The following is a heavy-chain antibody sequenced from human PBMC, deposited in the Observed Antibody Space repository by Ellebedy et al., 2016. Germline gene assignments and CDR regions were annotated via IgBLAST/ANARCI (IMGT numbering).Heavy chain of an antibody. Sequence: SETLSLTCSVSGFSISSGYHWGWIRQSPGKGLEWIGSIYHSGITYHNPSLKSRVTISVDTSINRFYLRLSSVTAADTAVYYCVGDYSDTRNYLDYWGQGSLVTVSS. CDR1: GFSISSGYH. CDR3: VGDYSDTRNYLDY. J-gene: IGHJ4*02. CDR2: IYHSGIT. V-gene: IGHV4-38-2*02. D-gene: IGHD4-11*01.